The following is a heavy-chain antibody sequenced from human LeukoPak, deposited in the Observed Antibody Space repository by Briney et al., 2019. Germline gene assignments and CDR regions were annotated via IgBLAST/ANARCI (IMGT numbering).Heavy chain of an antibody. D-gene: IGHD6-25*01. J-gene: IGHJ6*03. CDR2: IMPIFGTA. CDR1: GGTFISYA. V-gene: IGHV1-69*13. Sequence: SVKVSCKASGGTFISYAISWVRQAPGQGLEWMGGIMPIFGTANYAQKFQGRVTITADESTSTAYMELSSLRSEDTAVYYCATAATSRPLYYYYMDVWGKGTTVTVSS. CDR3: ATAATSRPLYYYYMDV.